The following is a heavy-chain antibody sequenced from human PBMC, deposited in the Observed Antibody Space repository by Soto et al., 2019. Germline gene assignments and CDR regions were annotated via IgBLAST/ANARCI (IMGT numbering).Heavy chain of an antibody. CDR2: ISPDVSDV. CDR3: ACWGHIVQVAPSDFDR. CDR1: GFPFTNYW. V-gene: IGHV3-74*01. Sequence: VGSLRLSCAASGFPFTNYWMNWVRQTPGKVLMWVSRISPDVSDVGYADSVEGRFTVSRDNAKNTLYLQMHSLRAEDTAMYYCACWGHIVQVAPSDFDRWGQGTLVTVSS. J-gene: IGHJ4*02. D-gene: IGHD3-16*01.